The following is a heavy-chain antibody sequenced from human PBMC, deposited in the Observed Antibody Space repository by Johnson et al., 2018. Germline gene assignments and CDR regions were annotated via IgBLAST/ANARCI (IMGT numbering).Heavy chain of an antibody. J-gene: IGHJ3*02. CDR1: GYTFTSYY. Sequence: VQLLETGAEVKKPGASVKVSCKASGYTFTSYYMHWVRQAPGQGLEWLGIINPSGGSTSYAQKFQGRVTMTRDTSPSTVYMELGSLRSEETAVDYCAKAYYYDSSGCSFDIWGQGTMVTVSS. D-gene: IGHD3-22*01. CDR3: AKAYYYDSSGCSFDI. V-gene: IGHV1-46*01. CDR2: INPSGGST.